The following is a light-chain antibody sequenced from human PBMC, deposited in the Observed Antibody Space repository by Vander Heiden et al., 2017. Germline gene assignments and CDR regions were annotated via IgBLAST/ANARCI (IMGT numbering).Light chain of an antibody. CDR3: QQDGSSPGT. J-gene: IGKJ1*01. V-gene: IGKV3-20*01. CDR2: GAS. CDR1: QSVSSSY. Sequence: EIVLTQSPGTLSLSPGERATLSCRASQSVSSSYLAWYQQKPGQAPRLLIYGASSRATGIPDRFSGSGSGTDFTLTISRLEAEDLAVYYCQQDGSSPGTFGQGTKVEIK.